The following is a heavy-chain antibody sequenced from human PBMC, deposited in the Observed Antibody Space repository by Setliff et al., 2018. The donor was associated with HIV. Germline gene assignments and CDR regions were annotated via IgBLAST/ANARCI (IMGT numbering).Heavy chain of an antibody. J-gene: IGHJ6*02. CDR2: INPSGGST. Sequence: EASVKVSCKASGYTFTSYGISWVRQAPGQGLEWMGGINPSGGSTYSAQNFQGRVTLTRDTSTSTVYMELRSLRSEDTAMYYCARGADTARLPREYYYYGMDVWGQGTTVTVSS. CDR1: GYTFTSYG. CDR3: ARGADTARLPREYYYYGMDV. D-gene: IGHD5-18*01. V-gene: IGHV1-46*01.